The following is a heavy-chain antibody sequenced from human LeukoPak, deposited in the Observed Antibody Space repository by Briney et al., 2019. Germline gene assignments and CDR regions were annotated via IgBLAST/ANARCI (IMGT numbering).Heavy chain of an antibody. CDR1: GFTFSRYG. D-gene: IGHD3-10*01. J-gene: IGHJ4*02. Sequence: GGSLRLFCAASGFTFSRYGMHWVRQAPGKGLEWVAFIRYDGINKYYADSVKGRFTISRDNSKNTLYLQMNSLRAEDTAVYYCAKGSMVRVDYWGQGTLVTVSS. CDR2: IRYDGINK. CDR3: AKGSMVRVDY. V-gene: IGHV3-30*02.